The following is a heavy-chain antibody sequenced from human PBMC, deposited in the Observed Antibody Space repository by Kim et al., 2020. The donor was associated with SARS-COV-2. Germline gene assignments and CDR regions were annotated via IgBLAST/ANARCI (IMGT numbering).Heavy chain of an antibody. Sequence: SETLSLTCTVSGGSISSYYWSWIRQPPGKGLEWIGYIYYSGSTNYNPSLKSRVTISVDTSKNQFSLKLSSVTAADTAVYYCARVVAVAGRRGFAPSPPTHFDYWGQGTLVTVSS. V-gene: IGHV4-59*13. CDR2: IYYSGST. CDR3: ARVVAVAGRRGFAPSPPTHFDY. J-gene: IGHJ4*02. CDR1: GGSISSYY. D-gene: IGHD6-19*01.